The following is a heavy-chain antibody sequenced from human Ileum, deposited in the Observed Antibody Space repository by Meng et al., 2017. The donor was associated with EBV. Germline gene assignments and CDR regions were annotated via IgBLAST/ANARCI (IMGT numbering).Heavy chain of an antibody. CDR3: VRGPPVGVPGPGDY. CDR2: INVGVGYT. V-gene: IGHV1-3*01. D-gene: IGHD2-21*01. CDR1: GYAFTSYI. J-gene: IGHJ4*02. Sequence: VQLVRSWAQVKNPGASVKFSCKASGYAFTSYILHWVRQAPGQRLEWMGWINVGVGYTKYSQKFQGRATLSSDTSATTGYMELGSLRSEDMAVYYCVRGPPVGVPGPGDYWGQGTLVTVSS.